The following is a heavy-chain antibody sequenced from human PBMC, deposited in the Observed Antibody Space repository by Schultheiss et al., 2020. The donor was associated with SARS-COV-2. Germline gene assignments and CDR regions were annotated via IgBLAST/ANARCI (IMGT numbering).Heavy chain of an antibody. J-gene: IGHJ4*02. Sequence: ASVKVSCKASGGTFSSYAISWVRQATGQGLEWMGWMNPNSGNTGYAQKFQGRVTMTRNTSISTAYMELRSLRSDDTAVYYCARDLHYGSGSYDYWGQGTLVTVSS. V-gene: IGHV1-8*02. D-gene: IGHD3-10*01. CDR1: GGTFSSYA. CDR3: ARDLHYGSGSYDY. CDR2: MNPNSGNT.